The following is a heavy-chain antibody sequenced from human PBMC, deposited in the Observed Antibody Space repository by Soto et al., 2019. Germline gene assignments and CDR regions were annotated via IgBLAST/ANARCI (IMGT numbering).Heavy chain of an antibody. CDR3: ATSLLSMAAHGLNWFDP. Sequence: ASVKVSCKVSGYTLTELSMHWVRQAPGKGLEWMGGFDPEDGETIYAQKFQGRVTMTEDTSTDTAYMELSSLRSEDTAVYYCATSLLSMAAHGLNWFDPWGQGTLVTVSS. CDR2: FDPEDGET. CDR1: GYTLTELS. J-gene: IGHJ5*02. V-gene: IGHV1-24*01. D-gene: IGHD6-6*01.